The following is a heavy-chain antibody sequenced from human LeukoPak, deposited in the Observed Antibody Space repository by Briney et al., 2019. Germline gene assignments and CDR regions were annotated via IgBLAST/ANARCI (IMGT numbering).Heavy chain of an antibody. D-gene: IGHD6-13*01. J-gene: IGHJ4*02. CDR1: GFTFSSYA. Sequence: GGSLRLSCAASGFTFSSYAMSWVRQAPGKGLEWVSAISGSGGSTYYADSVKGRFTISRDNSKNTLYLQMNSLRAEDTAVYYCARRIAAAAAPYYFDYWGQGTLVTVSS. CDR3: ARRIAAAAAPYYFDY. V-gene: IGHV3-23*01. CDR2: ISGSGGST.